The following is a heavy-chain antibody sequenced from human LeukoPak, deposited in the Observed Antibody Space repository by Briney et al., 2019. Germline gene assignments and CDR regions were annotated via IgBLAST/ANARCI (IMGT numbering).Heavy chain of an antibody. CDR3: ARVGYYYGSGSYYNVFDY. CDR2: MYSSGST. D-gene: IGHD3-10*01. CDR1: GGSISPYY. Sequence: SETLSLTCTVSGGSISPYYWNWIRQPAGKGLEWIGRMYSSGSTNCNPSLKSRVTISVDTSKNQFSLKPSSVTAADTAVYYCARVGYYYGSGSYYNVFDYWGQGTLVTVSS. V-gene: IGHV4-4*07. J-gene: IGHJ4*02.